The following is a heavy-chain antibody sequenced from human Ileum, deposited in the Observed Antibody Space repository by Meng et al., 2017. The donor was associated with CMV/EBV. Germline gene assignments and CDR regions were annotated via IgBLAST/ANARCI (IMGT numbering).Heavy chain of an antibody. V-gene: IGHV4-34*01. D-gene: IGHD6-13*01. Sequence: GSLRLSCAVYGGSFSGYYWSWIRQPPGKGLEWIGEINHSGSTNYNPSLKSRVTISVDTSKNQFSLKLSSVTAADTAVYYRARGRYPRYSSSWYYWFDPWGQGTLVTVSS. CDR2: INHSGST. CDR1: GGSFSGYY. CDR3: ARGRYPRYSSSWYYWFDP. J-gene: IGHJ5*02.